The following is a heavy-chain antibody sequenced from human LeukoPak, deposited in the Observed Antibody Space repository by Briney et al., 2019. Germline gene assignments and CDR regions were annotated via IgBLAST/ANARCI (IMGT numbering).Heavy chain of an antibody. CDR2: IGTAGDT. CDR3: ARGSGSEPVFDY. D-gene: IGHD3-10*01. V-gene: IGHV3-13*01. CDR1: GFTSSSYD. Sequence: GGSLRLSCAASGFTSSSYDMHWVRQATGKGLEWVSAIGTAGDTYYPGSVKGRFTISRENAKNSLYLQMNSLRAGDTAVHYCARGSGSEPVFDYWGQGTLVTVSS. J-gene: IGHJ4*02.